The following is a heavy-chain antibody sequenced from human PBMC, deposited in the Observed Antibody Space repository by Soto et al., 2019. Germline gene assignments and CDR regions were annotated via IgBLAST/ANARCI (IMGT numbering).Heavy chain of an antibody. Sequence: GASVKVSCKASGYPFTSYAISWVREAPGQGLEWMGWINPNSGGTNYAQKFQGWVTMSRDTSISTAYMELSRLRSDDTAVYYCASGYGYYYYGMDVWGQGTTVTVSS. J-gene: IGHJ6*02. V-gene: IGHV1-2*04. D-gene: IGHD3-22*01. CDR1: GYPFTSYA. CDR3: ASGYGYYYYGMDV. CDR2: INPNSGGT.